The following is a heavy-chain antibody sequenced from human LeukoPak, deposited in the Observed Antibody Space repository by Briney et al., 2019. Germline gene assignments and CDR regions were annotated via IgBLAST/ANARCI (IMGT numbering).Heavy chain of an antibody. D-gene: IGHD6-13*01. CDR3: ARMPGGQQLATLGNSYYFDY. J-gene: IGHJ4*02. V-gene: IGHV1-2*04. CDR2: INPNSGGT. Sequence: ASVKVSCKASGYTFTGYYMHWVRQAPGQGLEWMGWINPNSGGTNYAQKFQGWVTMTRDTSISTAYMELSRLRSDGTAVYYCARMPGGQQLATLGNSYYFDYWGQGTLVTVSS. CDR1: GYTFTGYY.